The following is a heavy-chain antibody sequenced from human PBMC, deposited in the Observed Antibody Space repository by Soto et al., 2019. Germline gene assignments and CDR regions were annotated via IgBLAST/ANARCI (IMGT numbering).Heavy chain of an antibody. D-gene: IGHD3-10*01. V-gene: IGHV1-2*02. CDR2: INPNSGGT. Sequence: GASVKVSCKASGYTFTGYYMHWVRQAPGQGLEWMGWINPNSGGTNCAQKFQGRVTMTRDTSISTAYMELSRLRSDDTAVYYCARSAASRGVIITYIDYWGQGTLVTVSS. J-gene: IGHJ4*02. CDR1: GYTFTGYY. CDR3: ARSAASRGVIITYIDY.